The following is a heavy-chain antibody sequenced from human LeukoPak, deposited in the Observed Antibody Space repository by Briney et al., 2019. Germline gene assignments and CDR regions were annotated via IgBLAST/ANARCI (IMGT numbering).Heavy chain of an antibody. CDR3: ARTPFYYDSRAYYPLLERYYFDY. CDR2: IYTSGSP. Sequence: ASETLSLTCTVSGGSISSYFWSWIRQPAGKGLEWIGRIYTSGSPKYNPSLKSRVTMSVDTSKTQFSLKLRSVTAADTAVYYCARTPFYYDSRAYYPLLERYYFDYWGQGTLVTVSS. D-gene: IGHD3-22*01. CDR1: GGSISSYF. J-gene: IGHJ4*02. V-gene: IGHV4-4*07.